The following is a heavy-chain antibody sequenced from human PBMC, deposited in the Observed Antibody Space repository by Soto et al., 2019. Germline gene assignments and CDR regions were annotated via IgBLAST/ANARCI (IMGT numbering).Heavy chain of an antibody. Sequence: SETLSLTCTVSGGSINSYYWGWIRQPPGKGLEWIGNIYYSGSTNYNPSLKSRVTISVDTSKNQFSLKLSSVTAADTAVYYCARIGSDYGSGTYLYYFDYWGQGTPVTVSS. CDR1: GGSINSYY. J-gene: IGHJ4*02. D-gene: IGHD3-10*01. V-gene: IGHV4-59*08. CDR2: IYYSGST. CDR3: ARIGSDYGSGTYLYYFDY.